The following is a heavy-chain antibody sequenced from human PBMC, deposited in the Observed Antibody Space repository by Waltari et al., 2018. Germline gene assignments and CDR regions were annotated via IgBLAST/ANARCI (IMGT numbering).Heavy chain of an antibody. CDR2: FDPGDGDR. Sequence: QVQLIQSGAEVKKPGASLRVSCKVSGHPLPELSMHWVRQAPGKGLEWMAGFDPGDGDRLYARAFQGRITMTEDTPADTAYLELSSLRSNDTTIYFCATGLITISGVTNDFWGQGTLVTVSS. CDR3: ATGLITISGVTNDF. D-gene: IGHD3-3*01. V-gene: IGHV1-24*01. CDR1: GHPLPELS. J-gene: IGHJ4*02.